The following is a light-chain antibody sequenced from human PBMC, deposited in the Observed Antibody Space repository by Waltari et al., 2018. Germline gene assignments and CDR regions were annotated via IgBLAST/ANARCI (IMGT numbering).Light chain of an antibody. CDR3: QQFHNSWT. Sequence: IQMTPSPSTLSASVGDRVTITCRASQSISTWFAWYQQKPGKAPKLLVYKASLLESGVPLRFRGSGSATEFTLTSSGLQPNDSATYYCQQFHNSWTFGQGTKVEIK. CDR2: KAS. CDR1: QSISTW. V-gene: IGKV1-5*03. J-gene: IGKJ1*01.